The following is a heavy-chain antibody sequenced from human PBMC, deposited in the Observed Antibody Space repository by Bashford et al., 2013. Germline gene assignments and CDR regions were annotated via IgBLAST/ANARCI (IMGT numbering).Heavy chain of an antibody. CDR3: AEGCWNDAFDI. Sequence: IHWVRQAPGQGLEWMGWINPNSGGTNYAQKFQGRVTMTRDTSISTAYMELSSLRSEDTAVYYCAEGCWNDAFDIVGPRDNGHRLL. D-gene: IGHD1-1*01. J-gene: IGHJ3*02. CDR2: INPNSGGT. V-gene: IGHV1-2*02.